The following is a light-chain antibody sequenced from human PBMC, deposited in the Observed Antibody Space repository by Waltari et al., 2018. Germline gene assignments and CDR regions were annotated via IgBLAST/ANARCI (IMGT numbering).Light chain of an antibody. V-gene: IGLV2-23*02. CDR1: TREVGRYNL. CDR3: CSYAGSGIYV. CDR2: EVN. J-gene: IGLJ1*01. Sequence: QSPLTQPASLSGSPGQSITLCCTGTTREVGRYNLVSWFQQYPDKAPKLISFEVNKRPSGVSNRFSGSKSGNTASLTISGLQAEDEADYYCCSYAGSGIYVFGSGAKVTVL.